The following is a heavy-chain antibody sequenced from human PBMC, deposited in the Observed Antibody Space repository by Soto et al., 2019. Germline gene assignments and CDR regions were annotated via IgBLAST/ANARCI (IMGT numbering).Heavy chain of an antibody. CDR2: INPSGGST. V-gene: IGHV1-46*01. CDR1: ADTFTSYY. Sequence: GASVKVSCEAPADTFTSYYIHWVLQAPGHGLEWMGIINPSGGSTSYAQKFQGRVTMTRDTSTSTVYMELSSLRSEDTAVYYCARDSPPSGLWFGELGFFDYWGQGTLVTVSS. J-gene: IGHJ4*02. D-gene: IGHD3-10*01. CDR3: ARDSPPSGLWFGELGFFDY.